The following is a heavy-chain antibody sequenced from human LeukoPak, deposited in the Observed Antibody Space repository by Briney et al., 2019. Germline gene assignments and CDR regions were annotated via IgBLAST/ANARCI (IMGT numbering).Heavy chain of an antibody. D-gene: IGHD5-12*01. V-gene: IGHV4-59*12. Sequence: SETLSLTCTVSGGSISSYYWSWIRQPPGKGLEWIGYIYYSGSTNYSPSLKSRVTISVDTSKNQFSLRLSSVTAADTAVYYCARGSGYDYHFDYWGQGTLVTVSS. CDR3: ARGSGYDYHFDY. J-gene: IGHJ4*02. CDR2: IYYSGST. CDR1: GGSISSYY.